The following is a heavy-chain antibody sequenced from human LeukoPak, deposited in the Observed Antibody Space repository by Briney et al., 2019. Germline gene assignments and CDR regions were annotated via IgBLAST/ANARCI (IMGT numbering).Heavy chain of an antibody. CDR1: GYTFTGYY. D-gene: IGHD4-17*01. Sequence: ASVKVSCKASGYTFTGYYMHWVRQAPGQGLEWMGWINPNSGGTNYAQKFQGRVTMTRDTSISTAYMELSRLTADDTAVYYCARVMPAEDNGEYVFPWGQGTLVTVSS. CDR3: ARVMPAEDNGEYVFP. J-gene: IGHJ5*02. V-gene: IGHV1-2*02. CDR2: INPNSGGT.